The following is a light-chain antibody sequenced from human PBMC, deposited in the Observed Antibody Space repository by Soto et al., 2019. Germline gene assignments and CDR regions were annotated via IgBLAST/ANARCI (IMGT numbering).Light chain of an antibody. Sequence: DIQMTHSPSSLSATVGDRVTITCRASQRISIYLNWYQLKPGKAPNLLMYAASTLQSGVPSRFSGSGSGTEFTLTISSLQPEDSATYYCRQHESYPLTFGQGTRLEVK. CDR3: RQHESYPLT. V-gene: IGKV1-17*01. J-gene: IGKJ5*01. CDR2: AAS. CDR1: QRISIY.